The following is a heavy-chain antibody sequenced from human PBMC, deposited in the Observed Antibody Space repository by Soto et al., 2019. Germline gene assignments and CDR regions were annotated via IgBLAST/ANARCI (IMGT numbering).Heavy chain of an antibody. V-gene: IGHV3-23*04. CDR1: GFTFSSYA. Sequence: EVQLVESGGGLVQPGGSLRLSCAASGFTFSSYAMSWVRQAPGKGLEWVSAISGSGGSTYYADSVKGRFTISRDNSKNTLYLQMNSLRAEDTAVYYCAKDLRFLEWLLLGGFDYWGPGTLVTVSS. CDR3: AKDLRFLEWLLLGGFDY. CDR2: ISGSGGST. J-gene: IGHJ4*02. D-gene: IGHD3-3*01.